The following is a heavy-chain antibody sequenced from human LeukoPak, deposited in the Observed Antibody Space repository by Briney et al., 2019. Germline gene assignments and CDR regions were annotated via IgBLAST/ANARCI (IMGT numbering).Heavy chain of an antibody. Sequence: GGTLRLSCAASGFTVSRFAMSWVRQAPGKGLEWLASITNNAGKTYYADSVRGRLTISRDTSTNTVYVKMNNLRVEDTAIYYCAKDHPGYGWPAFEYWGQGTPVTVSS. CDR1: GFTVSRFA. CDR2: ITNNAGKT. J-gene: IGHJ4*02. CDR3: AKDHPGYGWPAFEY. V-gene: IGHV3-23*01. D-gene: IGHD5-18*01.